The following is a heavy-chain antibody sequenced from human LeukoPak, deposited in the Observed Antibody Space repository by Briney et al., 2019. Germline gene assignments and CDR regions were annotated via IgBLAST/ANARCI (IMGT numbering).Heavy chain of an antibody. CDR2: IYTSGSI. CDR3: ARDRGEFDY. J-gene: IGHJ4*02. CDR1: GGSISSGSYY. V-gene: IGHV4-61*02. Sequence: SETLSLTCTVSGGSISSGSYYWSWIRQPAGKGLEWIGRIYTSGSINYNPSLKSRVTISVDTSKNQFSLKLSSVTAADTAVYYCARDRGEFDYWGQGTLVTVSS. D-gene: IGHD3-10*01.